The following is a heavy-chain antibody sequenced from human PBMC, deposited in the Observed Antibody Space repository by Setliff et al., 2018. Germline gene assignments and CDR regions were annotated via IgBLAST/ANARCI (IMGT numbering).Heavy chain of an antibody. Sequence: SETLSLTCNVSGDSMNDNHWTWIRQPPGKGLEWIGYIYTSGGTNYNPSLKSRVTISVDMSKNQFSLKLSSVIAADTAVYFCARSLGSGSYYNSRPFYSDYWGQGTLVTVSS. CDR3: ARSLGSGSYYNSRPFYSDY. CDR2: IYTSGGT. CDR1: GDSMNDNH. V-gene: IGHV4-4*08. D-gene: IGHD3-10*01. J-gene: IGHJ4*02.